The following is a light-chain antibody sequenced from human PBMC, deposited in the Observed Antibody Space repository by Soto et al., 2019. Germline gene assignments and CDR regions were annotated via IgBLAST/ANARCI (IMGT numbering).Light chain of an antibody. Sequence: EIVLTQSPGTLSLSPGDTATLSCRASQTVSNNYLVWYQQKPGQAPSLLIHGASTRAAGIPDRFSGSGSGTDFTITITRLEPEDFAVYYCQQYGDTPPRTFGQGTKLEIK. V-gene: IGKV3-20*01. CDR2: GAS. J-gene: IGKJ2*01. CDR1: QTVSNNY. CDR3: QQYGDTPPRT.